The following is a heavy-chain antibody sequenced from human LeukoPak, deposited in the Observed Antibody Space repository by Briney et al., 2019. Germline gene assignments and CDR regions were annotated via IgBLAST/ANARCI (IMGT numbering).Heavy chain of an antibody. J-gene: IGHJ4*02. V-gene: IGHV1-2*02. D-gene: IGHD4-17*01. Sequence: GASVKVSCKASGYTFTGYYMHWVRQAPGQGLEWMGWINPNSGGTNYAQKFQGRITMTRDTSISTAYMELSRLRSDDTAVYYCASADLYGDYAFDYWGQGTLVTVSS. CDR2: INPNSGGT. CDR3: ASADLYGDYAFDY. CDR1: GYTFTGYY.